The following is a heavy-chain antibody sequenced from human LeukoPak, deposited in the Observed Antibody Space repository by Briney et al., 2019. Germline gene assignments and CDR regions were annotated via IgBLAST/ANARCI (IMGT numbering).Heavy chain of an antibody. CDR1: GFTFSSYG. D-gene: IGHD3-9*01. V-gene: IGHV3-30*18. CDR2: ISCDGGNK. J-gene: IGHJ6*03. Sequence: GGSLRFSCAASGFTFSSYGMHWVRQAPGKGLEWVAVISCDGGNKYYADSVKGRFTISRDNSKNTLYLQMNSLRAEDTAVYYCAKDGYEDDILTGYRYYYYYMDVWGKGTTVTVSS. CDR3: AKDGYEDDILTGYRYYYYYMDV.